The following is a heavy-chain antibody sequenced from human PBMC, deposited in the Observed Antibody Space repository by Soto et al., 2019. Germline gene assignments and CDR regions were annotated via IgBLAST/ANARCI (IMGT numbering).Heavy chain of an antibody. V-gene: IGHV2-5*02. CDR3: ARRRGGFGGGWTTPYFDY. Sequence: QITLKESGPTVVKPTQTLTLTCSLSGFSLNTGGVGVGWIRQPPGKALEWLAVIYWDDDKSWNPSLRDRLTISRDASDDQVGLTVTNMEPVDTGTYYCARRRGGFGGGWTTPYFDYWGQGTLVTVSS. J-gene: IGHJ4*02. D-gene: IGHD6-19*01. CDR2: IYWDDDK. CDR1: GFSLNTGGVG.